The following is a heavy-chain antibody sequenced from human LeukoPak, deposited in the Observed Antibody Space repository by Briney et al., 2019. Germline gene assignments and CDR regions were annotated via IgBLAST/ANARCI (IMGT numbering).Heavy chain of an antibody. J-gene: IGHJ4*02. CDR1: GFTFSSYA. CDR2: ISYDGSNK. V-gene: IGHV3-30*04. Sequence: GGSLRLSCAASGFTFSSYAMHWVRQAPGKGLEWVAVISYDGSNKYYADSVKGRFTISRDNSKNTLYLQMNSLRAEDTAVYYCARGAEYYWGQGTLVTVSS. CDR3: ARGAEYY. D-gene: IGHD3-10*01.